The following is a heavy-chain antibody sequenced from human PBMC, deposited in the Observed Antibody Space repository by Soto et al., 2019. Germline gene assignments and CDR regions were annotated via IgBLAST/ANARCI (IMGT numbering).Heavy chain of an antibody. V-gene: IGHV1-69*01. CDR1: GGTFSRYA. CDR2: IIPIFGTT. Sequence: QVQLVQSGAEVKKPGSSVKVSCKASGGTFSRYAISWVRQAPGQGLEWMGGIIPIFGTTNYAQKFQDRGTITADESTRTVYMELSSLKSEYTDVYYCASIAVAGPDYYYYGMDVWGQGTTGTVSS. J-gene: IGHJ6*02. D-gene: IGHD6-19*01. CDR3: ASIAVAGPDYYYYGMDV.